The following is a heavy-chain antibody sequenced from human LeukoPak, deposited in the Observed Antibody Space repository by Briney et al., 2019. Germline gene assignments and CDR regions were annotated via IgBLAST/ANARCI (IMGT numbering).Heavy chain of an antibody. CDR2: ISGSGGST. CDR1: GFTFSSYN. D-gene: IGHD2-21*01. V-gene: IGHV3-23*01. Sequence: GGSLRLSCAASGFTFSSYNMNWVRQAPGKGLEWVSAISGSGGSTYYADSVKGRFTISRDNSKNTLYLQMNSLRAEDTAVYYCAKDLVTVQQPYYFDYWGQGTLVTVSS. J-gene: IGHJ4*02. CDR3: AKDLVTVQQPYYFDY.